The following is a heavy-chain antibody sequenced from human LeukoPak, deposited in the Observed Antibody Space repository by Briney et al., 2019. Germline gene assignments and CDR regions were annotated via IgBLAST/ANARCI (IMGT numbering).Heavy chain of an antibody. CDR2: IYSGGST. CDR3: ARGATGVRYAFDI. V-gene: IGHV3-53*01. Sequence: GGSLRLSCAASGFTVSSNYMSWVRQAPGKGQEWVSVIYSGGSTYYADSVKGRFTISRDNSKNTLYLQMNSLRADDTAVYYCARGATGVRYAFDIWGQGTMVTVSS. CDR1: GFTVSSNY. D-gene: IGHD3-10*01. J-gene: IGHJ3*02.